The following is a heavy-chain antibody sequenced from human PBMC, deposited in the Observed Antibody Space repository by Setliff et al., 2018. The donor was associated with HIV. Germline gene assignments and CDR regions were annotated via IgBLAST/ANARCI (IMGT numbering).Heavy chain of an antibody. D-gene: IGHD1-26*01. CDR2: IYWDDDK. CDR3: AQTTKPSQFDY. V-gene: IGHV2-5*02. CDR1: GFLLSTRGVG. J-gene: IGHJ4*02. Sequence: GSGPTLVNPTQTLTLTCTFSGFLLSTRGVGVGWIRQSPRKALEWLALIYWDDDKRYSPSLKSRLTIIKDTYKNQVVLTMTNMNSVDTATYYCAQTTKPSQFDYWGQGTLVTVSS.